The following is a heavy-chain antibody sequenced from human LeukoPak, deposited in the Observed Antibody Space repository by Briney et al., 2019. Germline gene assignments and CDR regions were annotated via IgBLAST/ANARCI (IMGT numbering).Heavy chain of an antibody. D-gene: IGHD6-13*01. CDR3: AREVSTGSSWYRDAFDI. Sequence: GGSLRLSCAASGLTFDDYGMHWVRQAPGRGLEWVSDISWNSGVKAYADSVKGRFTISRDNSKNTLYLQMNSLRAEDTAVYYCAREVSTGSSWYRDAFDIWGQGTMVTVSS. J-gene: IGHJ3*02. V-gene: IGHV3-9*01. CDR1: GLTFDDYG. CDR2: ISWNSGVK.